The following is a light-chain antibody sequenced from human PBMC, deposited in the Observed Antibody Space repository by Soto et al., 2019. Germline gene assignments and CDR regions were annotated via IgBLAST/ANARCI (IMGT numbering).Light chain of an antibody. Sequence: EIVMTQSPATLSVSPGERATLSCRASKSASRNWAWYQQKPGQAPWLLIYAASTRATGIPARFSGSGSGTEFTLTISSLQSEDFAVYYCQQYNKWPLTFGGGTKVEIK. CDR3: QQYNKWPLT. V-gene: IGKV3-15*01. CDR2: AAS. CDR1: KSASRN. J-gene: IGKJ4*01.